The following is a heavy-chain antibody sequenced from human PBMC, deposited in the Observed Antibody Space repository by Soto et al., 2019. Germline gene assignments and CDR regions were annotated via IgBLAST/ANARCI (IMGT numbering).Heavy chain of an antibody. J-gene: IGHJ4*02. CDR1: GYTFTSYG. D-gene: IGHD3-3*01. Sequence: QVQLVQSGAEVKKPGASVKVSCKASGYTFTSYGISWVRQAPGQGLEWMGWISAYNCNTNYAQKLQGRVTMTTDTSTSTAYMELRSLRSDDTXVXYCXXXXRITIFGVVITGSFDYWGQGTLVTVSS. CDR3: XXXXRITIFGVVITGSFDY. V-gene: IGHV1-18*01. CDR2: ISAYNCNT.